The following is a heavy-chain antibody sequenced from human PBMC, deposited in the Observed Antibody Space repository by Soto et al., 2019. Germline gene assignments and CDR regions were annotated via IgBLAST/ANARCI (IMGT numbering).Heavy chain of an antibody. D-gene: IGHD2-2*01. CDR2: ISAYNGNT. J-gene: IGHJ3*02. CDR3: ARGSFLAVPAARGEDAFDI. V-gene: IGHV1-18*01. Sequence: ASVKVSCKASGYTFTSYGISWVRQDPGQGLEWMGWISAYNGNTNYAQKLQGRVTMTTDTSTSTAYMELRGLRSDDTAVYYCARGSFLAVPAARGEDAFDIWGQGTMVTVSS. CDR1: GYTFTSYG.